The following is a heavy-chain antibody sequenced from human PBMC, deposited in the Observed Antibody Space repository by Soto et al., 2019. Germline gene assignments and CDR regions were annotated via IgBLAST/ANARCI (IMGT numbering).Heavy chain of an antibody. CDR3: ASADSSIAAREPEYGMDV. J-gene: IGHJ6*02. CDR2: ISAYNGNT. D-gene: IGHD6-6*01. CDR1: GYTFTSYG. Sequence: ASVKVSCKASGYTFTSYGISWVRQAPGQGLEWMGWISAYNGNTNYAQKLQGRVTMTTDTSTSTAYMELRSLRSDDTAVYYCASADSSIAAREPEYGMDVWGQGTTVTRLL. V-gene: IGHV1-18*04.